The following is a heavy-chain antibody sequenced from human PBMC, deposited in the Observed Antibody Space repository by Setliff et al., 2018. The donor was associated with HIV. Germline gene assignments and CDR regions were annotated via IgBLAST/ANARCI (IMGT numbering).Heavy chain of an antibody. D-gene: IGHD2-21*01. CDR2: IKSKTDGGTT. J-gene: IGHJ4*02. Sequence: GRSLRLSCAASGFTFSNAWMSWVRQAPGKGLEWVGRIKSKTDGGTTDYAAPVKGRFTISRDDSKNTLYLQMNSLKTEDTAVYYCTTETYCGGDCLDYWGQGTLVTVSS. CDR3: TTETYCGGDCLDY. CDR1: GFTFSNAW. V-gene: IGHV3-15*01.